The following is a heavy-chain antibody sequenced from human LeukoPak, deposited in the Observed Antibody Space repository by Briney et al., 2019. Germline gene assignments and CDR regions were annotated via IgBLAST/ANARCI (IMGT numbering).Heavy chain of an antibody. CDR2: ISGSGGST. CDR3: LKTFYSDSSGDY. CDR1: GXTFSNYA. J-gene: IGHJ4*02. Sequence: GGSLRLSCAASGXTFSNYAMNWVRQAPGRGLEWVSAISGSGGSTYYADSVKGRFTISRDNSKNTLYLQMNSLRAEDTAVYYCLKTFYSDSSGDYWGQGTLVTVSS. D-gene: IGHD3-22*01. V-gene: IGHV3-23*01.